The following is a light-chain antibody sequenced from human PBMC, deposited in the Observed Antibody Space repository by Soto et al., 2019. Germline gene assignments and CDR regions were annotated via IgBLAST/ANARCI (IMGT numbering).Light chain of an antibody. Sequence: DIQLTQSPFSLSASVGDRVTITCRASQDIRFLGGFQQKTGEAPKRLIYATSNLEGGVPSRFSGSGSGTEFPLTISSLQTEGFATYFSPEYNTYPYTFGQGTKVDIK. CDR2: ATS. J-gene: IGKJ2*01. V-gene: IGKV1-17*01. CDR1: QDIRF. CDR3: PEYNTYPYT.